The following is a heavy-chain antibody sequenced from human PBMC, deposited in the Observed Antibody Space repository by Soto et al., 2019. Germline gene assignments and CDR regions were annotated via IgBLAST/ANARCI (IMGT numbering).Heavy chain of an antibody. Sequence: QVQLVQSGAEVKKPGASVKVSCKASGYTFTSYGISWVRQAPGQGLEWMGWISAYNGNTNYAQKVQGRVTMTTDTSTSTAYMELRSLRSDDTAVYYCARVANIVVVVAATPRYYYYGMDVWGQGTTVTVSS. J-gene: IGHJ6*02. CDR2: ISAYNGNT. CDR3: ARVANIVVVVAATPRYYYYGMDV. V-gene: IGHV1-18*01. CDR1: GYTFTSYG. D-gene: IGHD2-15*01.